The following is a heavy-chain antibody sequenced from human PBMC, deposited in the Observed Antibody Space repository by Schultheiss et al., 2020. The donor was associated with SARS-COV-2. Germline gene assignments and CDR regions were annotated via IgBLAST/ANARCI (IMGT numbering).Heavy chain of an antibody. CDR1: GYTFTSYG. V-gene: IGHV1-69*04. Sequence: SVKVSCKASGYTFTSYGISWVRQAPGQGLEWMGRIIPILGIANYAQKFQGRVTMTRNTSISTAYMELSSLRSEDTAVYYCAREYHYYYYYGMDVWGQGTTVTVSS. CDR3: AREYHYYYYYGMDV. D-gene: IGHD2-2*02. J-gene: IGHJ6*02. CDR2: IIPILGIA.